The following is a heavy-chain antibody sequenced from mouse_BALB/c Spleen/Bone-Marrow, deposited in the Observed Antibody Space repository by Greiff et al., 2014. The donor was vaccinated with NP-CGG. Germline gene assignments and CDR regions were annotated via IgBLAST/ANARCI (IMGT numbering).Heavy chain of an antibody. CDR3: ARDDYYAMDY. CDR1: GFTFTDYY. V-gene: IGHV7-3*02. CDR2: IRNKANGYTT. J-gene: IGHJ4*01. Sequence: EVKLVESGGGLVQPGGSLRLSCATPGFTFTDYYMSWVRQPPGKALEWLGFIRNKANGYTTEYSASVKGRFTISRDNSQSILYLQMNTLRAEDSATYYCARDDYYAMDYWGQGTSVTVSS.